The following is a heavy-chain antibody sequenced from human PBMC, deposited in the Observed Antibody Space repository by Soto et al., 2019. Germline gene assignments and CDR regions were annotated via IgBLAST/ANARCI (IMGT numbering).Heavy chain of an antibody. Sequence: ESGGGVVRPGGSLRLSCAASGFTLDDYGMSWVRQIQGSGLEGVTGINRNGGSTGYADSVKGRFTVSRDTAKNFLYLQMNSLRAEDTALYHCARGDIWGSDVGGHWGQGTLVTVSS. J-gene: IGHJ4*02. CDR1: GFTLDDYG. CDR2: INRNGGST. D-gene: IGHD3-16*01. CDR3: ARGDIWGSDVGGH. V-gene: IGHV3-20*01.